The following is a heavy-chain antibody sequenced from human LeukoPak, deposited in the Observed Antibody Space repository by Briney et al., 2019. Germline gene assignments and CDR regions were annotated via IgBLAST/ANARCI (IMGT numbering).Heavy chain of an antibody. CDR3: AKEGPLRRTDFDY. Sequence: QAGGSLRLSCVVSGFTFRNYGMSWVRQAPGKGLEWVSAISGPGVSTYYAESTKGRFTISRDNSKNTLYLQMSSLRVEDTAIYYCAKEGPLRRTDFDYWAQGTLVTVSS. J-gene: IGHJ4*02. V-gene: IGHV3-23*01. CDR1: GFTFRNYG. CDR2: ISGPGVST.